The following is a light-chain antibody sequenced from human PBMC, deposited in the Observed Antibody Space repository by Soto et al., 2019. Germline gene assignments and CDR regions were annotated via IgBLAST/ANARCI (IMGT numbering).Light chain of an antibody. CDR1: SSDVGGYNY. CDR3: GSYTSSNSMV. J-gene: IGLJ2*01. Sequence: QSVLTQPASVSGSPGQSITISCTGTSSDVGGYNYVSWYQQHPGKAPKLMIYDGSNRPSGVSNRFSGSKSGNTASLTISGLQAEDEADYYCGSYTSSNSMVFGGGTKLTVL. V-gene: IGLV2-14*01. CDR2: DGS.